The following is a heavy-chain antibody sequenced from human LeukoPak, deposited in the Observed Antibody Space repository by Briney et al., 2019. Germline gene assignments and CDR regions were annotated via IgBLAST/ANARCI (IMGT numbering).Heavy chain of an antibody. D-gene: IGHD3-9*01. J-gene: IGHJ5*02. V-gene: IGHV7-4-1*02. CDR1: GYTFTSYA. CDR3: ARSYYDILTGHPGDWFDP. Sequence: ASVKVSCKASGYTFTSYAMNWVRQAPGQGLEWMGWINTNTGNPTYAQGFTGRFVFSLDTSVSTAYLQISSLKAEDTAVYYCARSYYDILTGHPGDWFDPWGQGTLVTVSS. CDR2: INTNTGNP.